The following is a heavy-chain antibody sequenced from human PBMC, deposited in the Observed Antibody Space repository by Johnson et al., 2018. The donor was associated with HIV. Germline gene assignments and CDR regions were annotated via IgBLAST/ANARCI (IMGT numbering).Heavy chain of an antibody. D-gene: IGHD7-27*01. CDR1: GFTVSSNY. CDR3: ARQLGSDAFDI. CDR2: IYSGGST. Sequence: VQLVESGGGLIQPGGSLRLSCAASGFTVSSNYMSWVRQAPGKGLEWVSVIYSGGSTYYADSVKGRFTISRDSSKNTLYLQMSSLRAEDTAVYYCARQLGSDAFDIWGQGTMVTVSS. V-gene: IGHV3-66*04. J-gene: IGHJ3*02.